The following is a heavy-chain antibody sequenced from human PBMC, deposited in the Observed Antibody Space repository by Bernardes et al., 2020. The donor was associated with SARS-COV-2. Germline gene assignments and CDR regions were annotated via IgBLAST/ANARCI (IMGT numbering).Heavy chain of an antibody. D-gene: IGHD5-12*01. CDR2: IIHGGGT. V-gene: IGHV4-34*12. CDR3: AGVDIVATIEVAFDI. J-gene: IGHJ3*02. CDR1: GGSLGSHS. Sequence: SEPLSLTCEVSGGSLGSHSWSWLRQPPGKGLEWIGEIIHGGGTNYNPSLKSRVTISVDTSKNQFSLSLNSVTAADTAVYYCAGVDIVATIEVAFDIWGQGTTVTVSS.